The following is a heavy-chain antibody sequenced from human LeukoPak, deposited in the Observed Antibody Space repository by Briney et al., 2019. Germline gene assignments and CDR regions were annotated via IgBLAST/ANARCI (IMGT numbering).Heavy chain of an antibody. Sequence: SETLSLTCTVSGGSISSGSYYWSWIRQPAGKGLEWNGRIYTSGSTNYNPSLKSRVTISVDTSKNQFSLKLSSVTAADTAVYYCAGRHRIAAAGSFDYWGQGTLVTVSS. J-gene: IGHJ4*02. CDR1: GGSISSGSYY. CDR2: IYTSGST. D-gene: IGHD6-13*01. V-gene: IGHV4-61*02. CDR3: AGRHRIAAAGSFDY.